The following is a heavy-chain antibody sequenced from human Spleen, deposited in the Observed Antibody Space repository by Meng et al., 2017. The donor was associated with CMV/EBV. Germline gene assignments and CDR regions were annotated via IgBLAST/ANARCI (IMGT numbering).Heavy chain of an antibody. V-gene: IGHV1-2*02. J-gene: IGHJ6*02. CDR1: GYTFAGYY. Sequence: ASVKVSCKASGYTFAGYYIHWLRQAPGQSLEWMGWIFPHTGATGYAEHFQGRVTMTRDTSVSTAYMEVSRVRFDDTAVYYCARGVLGYCSSTSCYTLYYGMDVWGQGTTVTVSS. CDR2: IFPHTGAT. D-gene: IGHD2-2*02. CDR3: ARGVLGYCSSTSCYTLYYGMDV.